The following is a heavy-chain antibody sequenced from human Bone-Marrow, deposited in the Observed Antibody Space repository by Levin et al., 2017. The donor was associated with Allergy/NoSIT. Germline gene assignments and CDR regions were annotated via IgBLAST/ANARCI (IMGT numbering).Heavy chain of an antibody. CDR2: IYLADSDT. Sequence: KVSCEGSGYSFTSNWVGWVRQLPGKGLEWMGLIYLADSDTRYSPSFRGQVTISADKSTRTAYLRWNSLKASDTATYYCVRLGSCTGGSCYLNHWGQGTLVIVSS. D-gene: IGHD2-15*01. CDR1: GYSFTSNW. J-gene: IGHJ4*02. CDR3: VRLGSCTGGSCYLNH. V-gene: IGHV5-51*01.